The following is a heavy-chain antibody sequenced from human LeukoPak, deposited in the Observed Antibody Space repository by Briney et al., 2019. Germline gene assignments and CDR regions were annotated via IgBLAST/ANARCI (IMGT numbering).Heavy chain of an antibody. V-gene: IGHV3-21*01. CDR2: ISSSSSYI. CDR3: ARDDYDILTGYYKRLDY. J-gene: IGHJ4*02. CDR1: GFTFSSYS. D-gene: IGHD3-9*01. Sequence: PGGSLRLSCAASGFTFSSYSMNWVRQAPGKGLEWVSSISSSSSYIYYADSVKGRFTISRDNAKNSLYLQMNSLRAEDTAVYYCARDDYDILTGYYKRLDYWGQGTLVTVSS.